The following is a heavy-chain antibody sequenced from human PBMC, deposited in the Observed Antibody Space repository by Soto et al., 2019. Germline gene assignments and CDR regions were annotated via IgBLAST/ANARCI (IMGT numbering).Heavy chain of an antibody. J-gene: IGHJ3*02. CDR1: GYTFTSYY. CDR2: INPSGGST. Sequence: ASVKVSCKASGYTFTSYYMHWVRQAPGQGLEWMGIINPSGGSTSYAQKFQGRVTMTRDTSTSTVYMELSSLRSEDTAVYYCARDLAVADAPEAFDIWGQGTMVTVS. CDR3: ARDLAVADAPEAFDI. D-gene: IGHD6-19*01. V-gene: IGHV1-46*03.